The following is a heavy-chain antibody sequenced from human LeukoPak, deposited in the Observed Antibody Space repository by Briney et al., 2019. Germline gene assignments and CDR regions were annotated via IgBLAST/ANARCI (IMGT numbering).Heavy chain of an antibody. CDR1: GGSISSYY. Sequence: SETLSLTCTVSGGSISSYYWSWIRQPAGKGLEWIGRLYTSGSTNYNPSLRSRVTMSVDTSKNQFSLKLTSMTAADTAVYYCARGGSSGYYYGWGQGTLVTVSS. J-gene: IGHJ4*02. V-gene: IGHV4-4*07. D-gene: IGHD3-22*01. CDR2: LYTSGST. CDR3: ARGGSSGYYYG.